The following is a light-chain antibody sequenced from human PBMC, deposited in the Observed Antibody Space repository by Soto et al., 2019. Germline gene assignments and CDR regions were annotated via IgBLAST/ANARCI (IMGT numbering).Light chain of an antibody. V-gene: IGLV2-14*03. J-gene: IGLJ1*01. CDR3: SSYKSTSTPYV. CDR1: SSDIGSYNY. Sequence: QSALTQPAPVSGSPGQSITISCTGTSSDIGSYNYVSWYQQHPGKAPKLIIYDVTNRPAGISSRFSASKSGDTASLTISVLQADDEADYFCSSYKSTSTPYVFGIGSKATV. CDR2: DVT.